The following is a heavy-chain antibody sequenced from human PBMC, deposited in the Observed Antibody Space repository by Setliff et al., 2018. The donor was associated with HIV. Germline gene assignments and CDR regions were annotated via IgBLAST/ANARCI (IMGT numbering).Heavy chain of an antibody. J-gene: IGHJ4*02. CDR3: AKNLYRSPWSPLDY. Sequence: ATSGFTFSSYGMHWVRQAPGKGLEWVAFIRYDDTYKFYADSLKGRFTISRDNSKNTLFLQVNSLRVEDTAVYYCAKNLYRSPWSPLDYWGQGTQVTVSS. CDR1: GFTFSSYG. D-gene: IGHD6-19*01. CDR2: IRYDDTYK. V-gene: IGHV3-30*02.